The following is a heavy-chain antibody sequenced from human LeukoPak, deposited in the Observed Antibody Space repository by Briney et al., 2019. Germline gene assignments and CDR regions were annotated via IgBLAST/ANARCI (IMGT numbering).Heavy chain of an antibody. CDR2: MFYSGNT. J-gene: IGHJ4*02. Sequence: SETLSLTCAVSGASITSYHWSWIRQPAGKGLEWIGRMFYSGNTDYNPSHKSRLTMSIDTSKNQFSLKLSSVTAADTAVYYCARQGPTYCSSTSCYFATPFDYWGQGTLVTVSS. CDR1: GASITSYH. D-gene: IGHD2-2*01. V-gene: IGHV4-4*07. CDR3: ARQGPTYCSSTSCYFATPFDY.